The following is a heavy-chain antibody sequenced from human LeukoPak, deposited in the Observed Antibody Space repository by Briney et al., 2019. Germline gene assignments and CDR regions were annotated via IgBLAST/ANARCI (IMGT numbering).Heavy chain of an antibody. CDR2: IRYDGNNE. D-gene: IGHD2-21*02. Sequence: PGGSLRLSCAASGFSFSRYGLHWVRQAPGKGLDWVTFIRYDGNNEYYADSVEGRFTISRDNSKNTLYLQMNSLRPEDTAMYYCAKDMARCVGDCRPRLIDYWGQGTLVTVSS. J-gene: IGHJ4*02. CDR1: GFSFSRYG. V-gene: IGHV3-30*02. CDR3: AKDMARCVGDCRPRLIDY.